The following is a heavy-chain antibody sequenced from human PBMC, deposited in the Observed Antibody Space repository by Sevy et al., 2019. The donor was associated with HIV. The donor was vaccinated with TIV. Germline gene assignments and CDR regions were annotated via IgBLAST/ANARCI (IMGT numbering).Heavy chain of an antibody. CDR1: GIAFSTYA. V-gene: IGHV3-23*01. CDR3: AKDFSDVYYYDSSATVDY. J-gene: IGHJ4*02. CDR2: RSASGYST. D-gene: IGHD3-22*01. Sequence: GGSLRLSCAASGIAFSTYAMFWVRRAPGKGLEWVSIRSASGYSTDYADSVKGRFTLSGDNSRNTLDLQMNSLRADDTAVYYCAKDFSDVYYYDSSATVDYWGQGTLVTVSS.